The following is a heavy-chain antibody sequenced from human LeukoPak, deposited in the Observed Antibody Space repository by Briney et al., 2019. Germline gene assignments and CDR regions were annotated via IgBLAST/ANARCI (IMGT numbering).Heavy chain of an antibody. Sequence: GASVKVSCKASGYTFTSYDINWVRQATGQGLEWMGWMNPNSGNTGYAQKFQGRVTITRNTSISTAYMELSSLRSEDTAVYYCASSREYSSSSFDYWGQGTLVTVSS. CDR1: GYTFTSYD. CDR2: MNPNSGNT. CDR3: ASSREYSSSSFDY. V-gene: IGHV1-8*03. J-gene: IGHJ4*02. D-gene: IGHD6-6*01.